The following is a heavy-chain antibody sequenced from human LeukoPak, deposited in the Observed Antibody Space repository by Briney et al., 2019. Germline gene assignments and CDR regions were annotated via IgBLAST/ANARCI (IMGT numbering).Heavy chain of an antibody. CDR1: GFTFGNFA. CDR2: ISYDGDNE. J-gene: IGHJ6*02. Sequence: PGRSLRLSCAASGFTFGNFAMHWVRQAPGKGLEWVAVISYDGDNEYYADSVKGQFTISRDNSKGRLYLQMNSLRPEDTAMYYCARVRGGRSWYYYGMDVWGRGTTVTVSS. D-gene: IGHD3-16*01. V-gene: IGHV3-30-3*01. CDR3: ARVRGGRSWYYYGMDV.